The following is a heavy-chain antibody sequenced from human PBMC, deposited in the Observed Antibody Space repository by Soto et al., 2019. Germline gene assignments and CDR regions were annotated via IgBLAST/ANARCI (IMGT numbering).Heavy chain of an antibody. CDR2: ISSSSSYT. CDR3: ARLRTYGSGSYSFDWYFDL. J-gene: IGHJ2*01. D-gene: IGHD3-10*01. Sequence: GGSLRLSCVASGFTFSDYYMNWIRQAPGKGLEWVSYISSSSSYTNYADSVKGRFTISRDNAKNSLYLQMNSLRAEDTAVYYCARLRTYGSGSYSFDWYFDLWGRGTLVTVSS. V-gene: IGHV3-11*03. CDR1: GFTFSDYY.